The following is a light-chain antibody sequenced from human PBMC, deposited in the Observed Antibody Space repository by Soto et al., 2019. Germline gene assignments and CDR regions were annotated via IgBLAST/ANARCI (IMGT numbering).Light chain of an antibody. CDR3: QQYEPFSGT. CDR1: QSVSCW. Sequence: IQMTKKNRTLSASVGDTVTVTFRASQSVSCWLAWYQQQPGEAPKLLIYDASALPRGVPARFSGSGSGTKFTLTIASLQPDDFATYYCQQYEPFSGTFGPGTNVDNK. CDR2: DAS. J-gene: IGKJ3*01. V-gene: IGKV1-5*01.